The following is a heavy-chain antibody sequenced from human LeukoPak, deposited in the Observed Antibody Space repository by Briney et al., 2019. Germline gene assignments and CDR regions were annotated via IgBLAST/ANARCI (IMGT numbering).Heavy chain of an antibody. CDR2: ISSSSSYI. J-gene: IGHJ4*02. Sequence: GGSLRLSCAASGFTFSSYSMNWVRQAPGKGLEWVSSISSSSSYIYYADSVKGRFTISRDNAKNSLYLQMNSLRAEDTAVYYCARADYYDSSGYSFDYWGQGTLVTVSS. D-gene: IGHD3-22*01. CDR3: ARADYYDSSGYSFDY. V-gene: IGHV3-21*01. CDR1: GFTFSSYS.